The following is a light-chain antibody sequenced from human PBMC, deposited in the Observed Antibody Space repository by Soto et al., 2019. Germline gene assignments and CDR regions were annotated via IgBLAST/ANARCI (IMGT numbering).Light chain of an antibody. Sequence: EIVLTQSPAILSLSPGERATLSCRASQSVSSYLAWYQQKPGQAPSLLIYDASNRATGIPARFSGSGSGTDFTLTISSLEPEDFAVYYRQQRSNWPLTFGGGTKVEIK. CDR1: QSVSSY. J-gene: IGKJ4*01. V-gene: IGKV3-11*01. CDR3: QQRSNWPLT. CDR2: DAS.